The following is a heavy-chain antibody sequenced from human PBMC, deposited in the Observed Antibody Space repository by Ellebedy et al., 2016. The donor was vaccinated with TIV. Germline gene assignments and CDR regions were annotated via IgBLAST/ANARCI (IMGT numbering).Heavy chain of an antibody. CDR3: ARVYGDYRMDV. V-gene: IGHV3-21*01. D-gene: IGHD4/OR15-4a*01. CDR2: ISSSSGYR. J-gene: IGHJ6*02. Sequence: GESLKISCAASGFTFSSYSMNWVRQAPGKGLEWVSSISSSSGYRYYADSVKGRFTISRDNAKNSLYLQMNSLRAEDTAVYYCARVYGDYRMDVWGQGTTDTVSS. CDR1: GFTFSSYS.